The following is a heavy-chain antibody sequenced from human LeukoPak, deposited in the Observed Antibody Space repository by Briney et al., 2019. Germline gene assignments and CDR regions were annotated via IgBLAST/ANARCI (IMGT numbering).Heavy chain of an antibody. V-gene: IGHV3-66*01. CDR2: LYSGGGT. D-gene: IGHD4-17*01. CDR1: GFTVSDIY. Sequence: GGSLRLSCAASGFTVSDIYMSWVRQAPGKGLEWVSLLYSGGGTNYADSVKGRFTISRDNSKNMLYLQMDSLRAEDTAVYYRARDFAPDYGGLGHWFDPWGQGTLVTVSS. J-gene: IGHJ5*02. CDR3: ARDFAPDYGGLGHWFDP.